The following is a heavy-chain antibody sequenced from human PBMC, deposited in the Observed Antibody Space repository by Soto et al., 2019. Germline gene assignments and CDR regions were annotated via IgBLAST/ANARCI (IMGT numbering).Heavy chain of an antibody. V-gene: IGHV3-30*18. Sequence: GGSLRLSCAASGFTFSSYGMHWVRQAPGKGLEWVAVISYDGSNKYYADSVKGRFTISRDNSKNTLYLQMNTLRAEDTAVYYCAKPPYYDVNAFDIWGQGTMVTVSS. CDR1: GFTFSSYG. CDR2: ISYDGSNK. D-gene: IGHD3-10*02. J-gene: IGHJ3*02. CDR3: AKPPYYDVNAFDI.